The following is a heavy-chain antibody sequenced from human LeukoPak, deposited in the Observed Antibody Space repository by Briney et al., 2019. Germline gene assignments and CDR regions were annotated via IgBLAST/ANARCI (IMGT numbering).Heavy chain of an antibody. D-gene: IGHD2-2*01. CDR1: GFTFSNYG. CDR3: TVPASGGNWFDP. J-gene: IGHJ5*02. Sequence: GRSLRLSCATSGFTFSNYGMHWVRQAPGKGLEWVGRIRGAGYSDPPAYVASVRGRFTISRDDSKSTAYLQMNSLKAEDTAVYYCTVPASGGNWFDPWGPGTLVTVSS. V-gene: IGHV3-73*01. CDR2: IRGAGYSDPP.